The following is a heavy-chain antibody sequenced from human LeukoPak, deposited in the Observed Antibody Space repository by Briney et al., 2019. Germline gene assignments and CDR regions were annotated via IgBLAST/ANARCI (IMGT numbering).Heavy chain of an antibody. V-gene: IGHV3-30*02. J-gene: IGHJ4*02. CDR2: IRSDGNNK. D-gene: IGHD3-10*01. CDR1: GFTFSSYG. CDR3: DVRGTRN. Sequence: GGSLRLSCAASGFTFSSYGMHWVRQAPGKGLEGVTFIRSDGNNKYYADSVKGRFAISRDNYKNTLYLQMNSLRAEDTAVYYCDVRGTRNWGQGTLVTVSS.